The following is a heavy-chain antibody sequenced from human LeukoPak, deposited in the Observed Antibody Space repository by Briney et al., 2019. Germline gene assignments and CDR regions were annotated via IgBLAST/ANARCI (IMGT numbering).Heavy chain of an antibody. V-gene: IGHV4-30-4*01. Sequence: PSQTLSLTCTVSGGSISSGDYYWSWIRQPPGKGLEWIGYIYYSGSTYYNPSLKSRVTISVDTSKNQFSLKLSSVTAADTAVYYCARDLVDRNYGSNYYYGMDVWGQGTTVTVSS. CDR3: ARDLVDRNYGSNYYYGMDV. D-gene: IGHD3-16*01. CDR1: GGSISSGDYY. J-gene: IGHJ6*02. CDR2: IYYSGST.